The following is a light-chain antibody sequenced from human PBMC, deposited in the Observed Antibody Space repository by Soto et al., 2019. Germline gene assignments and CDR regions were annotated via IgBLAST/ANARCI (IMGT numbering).Light chain of an antibody. Sequence: DIQMTQSPATLSASVGDRVTITCRASQSISGWLAWFQQKPGKAPKLLIYDASTLESGVPARFSGSGSGTQFTLTISSLQSEDFATYFCQQYSSYSLYTFGQGTKLEIK. CDR2: DAS. V-gene: IGKV1-5*01. CDR3: QQYSSYSLYT. CDR1: QSISGW. J-gene: IGKJ2*01.